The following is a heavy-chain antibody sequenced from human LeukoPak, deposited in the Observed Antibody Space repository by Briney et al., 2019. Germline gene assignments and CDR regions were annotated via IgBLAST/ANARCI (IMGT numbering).Heavy chain of an antibody. CDR2: IDNSGST. CDR1: GGSISSSSYY. D-gene: IGHD3-3*01. Sequence: SETLSLTCTVSGGSISSSSYYWSWIRQPPGKGLEWIGYIDNSGSTNSNPSLKSRVAMSVDTSKNEFSLKLSSVTAADTAVYYCARGRITIFGVVTPHFDYWGQGTLVTVSS. V-gene: IGHV4-61*01. CDR3: ARGRITIFGVVTPHFDY. J-gene: IGHJ4*02.